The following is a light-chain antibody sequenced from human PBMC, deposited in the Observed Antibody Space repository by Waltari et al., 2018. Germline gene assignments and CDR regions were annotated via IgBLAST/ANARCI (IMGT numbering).Light chain of an antibody. CDR2: ATT. J-gene: IGLJ3*02. Sequence: QAVVTQAPSLPVSPGGTVTLTRGSSTGTVTSCHYTYRFQQKPGQAPRTLIYATTNKHSWTPARFSGSLLGGKAALTLSGAQPEDEAEYFCLLSYSGNWVFGGGTKLTVL. CDR3: LLSYSGNWV. CDR1: TGTVTSCHY. V-gene: IGLV7-46*01.